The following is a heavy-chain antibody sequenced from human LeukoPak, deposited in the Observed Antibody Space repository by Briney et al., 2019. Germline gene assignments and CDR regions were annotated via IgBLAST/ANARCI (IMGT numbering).Heavy chain of an antibody. D-gene: IGHD3-22*01. CDR2: INPNSGGT. J-gene: IGHJ3*02. V-gene: IGHV1-2*02. CDR3: ARDFVRFYYDSSGYYYGADAFDI. Sequence: ASVKVSCKASGYTFTGYYMHWVRQAPGQGLEWMGWINPNSGGTNYAQKVQGRVTMTTDTSTSTAYMELRSLRSDDTAVYYCARDFVRFYYDSSGYYYGADAFDIWGQGTMVTVSS. CDR1: GYTFTGYY.